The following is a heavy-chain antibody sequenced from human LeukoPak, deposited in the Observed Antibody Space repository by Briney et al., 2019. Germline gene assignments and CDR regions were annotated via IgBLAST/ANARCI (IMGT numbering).Heavy chain of an antibody. CDR3: VRKSLYSYGEVGAFDI. V-gene: IGHV5-51*03. Sequence: PGESLKISCKGSGYSFTSYWIGWVRQMPGKGLEWMGIIYPGDSDTRYSPSFQGQVTISADKSISTAYLQWSSLKASDTAMYYCVRKSLYSYGEVGAFDIWGQGTMVTVSS. CDR2: IYPGDSDT. J-gene: IGHJ3*02. D-gene: IGHD5-18*01. CDR1: GYSFTSYW.